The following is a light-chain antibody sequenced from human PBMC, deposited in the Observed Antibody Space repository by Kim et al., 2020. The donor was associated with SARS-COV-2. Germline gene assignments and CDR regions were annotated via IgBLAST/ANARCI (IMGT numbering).Light chain of an antibody. V-gene: IGLV1-51*01. CDR2: DNN. CDR3: GTWDSSLSDGV. Sequence: SVLTQPPSVSAAPGQEVTISCSGSSSNIGNNYVSWYQQHPGTAPILLIYDNNKRPSGIPDRFSGFKSGTSATLGISGLQTGDEADDYCGTWDSSLSDGVLGGGTQRTVL. CDR1: SSNIGNNY. J-gene: IGLJ3*02.